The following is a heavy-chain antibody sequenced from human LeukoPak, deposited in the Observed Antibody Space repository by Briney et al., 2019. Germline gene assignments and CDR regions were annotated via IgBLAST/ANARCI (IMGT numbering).Heavy chain of an antibody. Sequence: SETLSLTCAVAGGSINNNNWWSWVRQTPGQGLEWIGEIHHSGSTNYNPSLKSRVTISSDTSKNQFSLKLSSLTAADTAVYYCARYQGGTLFDIWGQGTMVTVSS. CDR2: IHHSGST. J-gene: IGHJ3*02. V-gene: IGHV4-4*02. CDR1: GGSINNNNW. CDR3: ARYQGGTLFDI. D-gene: IGHD1-1*01.